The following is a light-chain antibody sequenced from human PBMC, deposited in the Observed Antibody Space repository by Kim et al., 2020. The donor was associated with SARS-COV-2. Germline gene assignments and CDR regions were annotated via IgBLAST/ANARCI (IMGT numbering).Light chain of an antibody. J-gene: IGLJ2*01. Sequence: VALGQTVRIKCQGDSLRSYYASWYQQKTGQAPILVMYGYTNRPSGIADRFSGSSSGNTASLTITGAQAEDEAAYYCNSRDTSGNVIFGGGTQLTVL. CDR2: GYT. CDR3: NSRDTSGNVI. CDR1: SLRSYY. V-gene: IGLV3-19*01.